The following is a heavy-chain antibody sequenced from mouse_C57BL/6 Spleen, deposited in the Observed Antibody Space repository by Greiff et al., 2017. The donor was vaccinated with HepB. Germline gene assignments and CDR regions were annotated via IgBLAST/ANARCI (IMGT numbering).Heavy chain of an antibody. D-gene: IGHD2-1*01. CDR3: ARRIYGNYYAMDY. Sequence: VKLMESGPGLVQPSQSLSITCTVSGFSLTSYGVHWVRQSPGKGLEWLGVIWSGGSTDYNAAFISRLSISKDNSKSQVFFKMNSLQADDTAIYYCARRIYGNYYAMDYWGQGTSVTVSS. CDR1: GFSLTSYG. V-gene: IGHV2-2*01. J-gene: IGHJ4*01. CDR2: IWSGGST.